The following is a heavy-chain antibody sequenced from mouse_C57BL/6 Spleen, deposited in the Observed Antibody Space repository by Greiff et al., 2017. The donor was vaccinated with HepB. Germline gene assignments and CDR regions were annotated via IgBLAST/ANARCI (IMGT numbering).Heavy chain of an antibody. CDR1: GYTFTSYC. CDR2: IDPSDSST. D-gene: IGHD3-1*01. Sequence: QVQLQQPGAELVKPAASVKLSCKASGYTFTSYCLQWVKQRPGQGLEWIGEIDPSDSSTNYNPKINGKATLNVDTSSSTADMKLSSLTSEDSADYYCAEGLAGGFGHWGQGTLVTVSA. V-gene: IGHV1-50*01. CDR3: AEGLAGGFGH. J-gene: IGHJ3*01.